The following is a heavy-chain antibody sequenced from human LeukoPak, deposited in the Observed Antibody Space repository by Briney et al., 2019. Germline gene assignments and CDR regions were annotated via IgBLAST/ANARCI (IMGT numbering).Heavy chain of an antibody. D-gene: IGHD2-15*01. CDR1: GYTFTGYY. V-gene: IGHV1-2*02. CDR2: INPNSGGT. Sequence: ASVKVSCKASGYTFTGYYMHWVRQAPGQGLEWMGWINPNSGGTNYAQKFQGRVTMTRDTSISTAYMELSRLRSDDTAVYYCARDQVVVAPTGNYYYYYMDVWGKGTTVTVSS. CDR3: ARDQVVVAPTGNYYYYYMDV. J-gene: IGHJ6*03.